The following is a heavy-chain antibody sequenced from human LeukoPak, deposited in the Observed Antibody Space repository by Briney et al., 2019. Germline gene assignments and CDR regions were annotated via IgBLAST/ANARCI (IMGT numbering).Heavy chain of an antibody. CDR1: GGSINNYY. D-gene: IGHD3-3*01. CDR2: IHYSGST. J-gene: IGHJ6*03. V-gene: IGHV4-59*01. CDR3: ARESRVVYYYYMDV. Sequence: SETLSLTCTVSGGSINNYYWSWIRQPPGKGLEWIGYIHYSGSTNYNPSLKSRVTISVDTSKNQFSLKLSSVTAADTAVYYCARESRVVYYYYMDVWGKGTTVTISS.